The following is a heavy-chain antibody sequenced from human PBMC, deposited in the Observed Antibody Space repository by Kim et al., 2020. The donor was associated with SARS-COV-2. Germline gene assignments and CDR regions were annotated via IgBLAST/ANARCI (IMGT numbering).Heavy chain of an antibody. CDR3: ARVSLQQLSLLYFDY. V-gene: IGHV4-59*01. D-gene: IGHD6-13*01. J-gene: IGHJ4*02. Sequence: SETLSLTCTVSGGSISSYYWSWIRQPPGKGLEWIGYIYYSGSTNYNPSLKSRVTISVDTSKNQFSLKLSSGTAADTAVYYCARVSLQQLSLLYFDYWGQGTLVTVSS. CDR2: IYYSGST. CDR1: GGSISSYY.